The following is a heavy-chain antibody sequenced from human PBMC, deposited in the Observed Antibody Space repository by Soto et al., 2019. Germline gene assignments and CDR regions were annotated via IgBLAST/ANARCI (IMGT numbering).Heavy chain of an antibody. CDR2: ISGSGGST. CDR1: GFTFSSYA. CDR3: ANAPSTLVNPGDAFDI. V-gene: IGHV3-23*01. Sequence: EVQLLESGGGLVQPGGSLRLSCAASGFTFSSYAMSWVRQAPGKGLEWVSAISGSGGSTYYADSVKGRFTISRDNSKNTLYLQMNSLGAEDTAVYYCANAPSTLVNPGDAFDIWGQGTMVTVSS. J-gene: IGHJ3*02. D-gene: IGHD2-2*01.